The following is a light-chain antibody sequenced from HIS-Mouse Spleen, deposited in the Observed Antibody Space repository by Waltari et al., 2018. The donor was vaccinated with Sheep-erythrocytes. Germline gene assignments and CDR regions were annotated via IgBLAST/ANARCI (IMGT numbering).Light chain of an antibody. CDR1: SSDVGGYNY. CDR3: SSYAGSNNWV. CDR2: EVS. J-gene: IGLJ3*02. V-gene: IGLV2-8*01. Sequence: QSALTQPPSASGSPGQSVTISCTGTSSDVGGYNYVSWYQQHPGKAPKLMIYEVSKRPPGVPDGFSGSKSGNTAALTVSGRKAEEEADYYCSSYAGSNNWVFGGGTKLTVL.